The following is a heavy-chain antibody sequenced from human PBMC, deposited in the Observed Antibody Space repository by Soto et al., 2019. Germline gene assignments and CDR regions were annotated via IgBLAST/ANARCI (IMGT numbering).Heavy chain of an antibody. CDR2: IYHSGTT. CDR1: GGSIINHYW. CDR3: ARGPQY. V-gene: IGHV4-38-2*01. Sequence: PSETLSLTCDVSGGSIINHYWWAWIRQSPGKGLVWIGSIYHSGTTYYNPSLKSRITISVDTSENQFSLKLSSVTAADTAVYYCARGPQYWGPGNLVTVAS. J-gene: IGHJ4*02.